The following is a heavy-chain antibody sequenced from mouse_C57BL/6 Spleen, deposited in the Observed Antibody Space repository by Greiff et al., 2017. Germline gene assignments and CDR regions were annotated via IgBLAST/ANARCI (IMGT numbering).Heavy chain of an antibody. V-gene: IGHV5-4*01. J-gene: IGHJ3*01. D-gene: IGHD4-1*02. CDR1: GFTFSSYA. Sequence: EVQGVESGGGLVKPGGSLKLSCAASGFTFSSYAMSWVRQTPEKRLEWVATISDGGSYTYYPDNVKGRFTISRDNAKNNLYLQMSHLKSEDTAMYYCAPNWDGFAYWGQGTLVTVSA. CDR2: ISDGGSYT. CDR3: APNWDGFAY.